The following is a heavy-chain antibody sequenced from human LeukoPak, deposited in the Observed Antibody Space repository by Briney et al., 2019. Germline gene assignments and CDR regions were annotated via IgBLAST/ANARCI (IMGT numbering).Heavy chain of an antibody. CDR2: IHYSGST. D-gene: IGHD1/OR15-1a*01. V-gene: IGHV4-59*01. CDR1: GGSFSSYY. J-gene: IGHJ4*02. Sequence: PSETLSLTCTVSGGSFSSYYWSWIRQPPGKGLEWIGNIHYSGSTKYNPSLKSRVTISVDTSKNQSSLKLSSVTAADTAVYYCARETGTYVDYWGQGTLVTVSS. CDR3: ARETGTYVDY.